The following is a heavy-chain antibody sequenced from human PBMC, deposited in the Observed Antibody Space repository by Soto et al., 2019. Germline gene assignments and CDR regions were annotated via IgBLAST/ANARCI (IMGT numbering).Heavy chain of an antibody. Sequence: PSETLSLTCAVYGGSFSGYYWSWIRQPPGKRLEWIGEINHSGSTNYIPSLQSRLKISVDRSKNQFSLKLSSVTAAATAVYYCAREYFDVLSGDYPLKWFDPWGQGTLVTVSS. J-gene: IGHJ5*02. CDR2: INHSGST. CDR3: AREYFDVLSGDYPLKWFDP. CDR1: GGSFSGYY. D-gene: IGHD3-3*01. V-gene: IGHV4-34*01.